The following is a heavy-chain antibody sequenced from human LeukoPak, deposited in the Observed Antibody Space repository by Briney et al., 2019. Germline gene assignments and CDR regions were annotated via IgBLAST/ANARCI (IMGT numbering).Heavy chain of an antibody. CDR3: ATDLLTDSDFWSGYLPYFEH. D-gene: IGHD3-3*01. CDR2: IIPVFGTT. J-gene: IGHJ4*02. CDR1: GGTFSSYA. Sequence: GASVKVSCKASGGTFSSYAISWVRQAPGQGLEWMGGIIPVFGTTNYAQKFQGRVTITTDESTSTAYMELSGLKSEDTAVYYCATDLLTDSDFWSGYLPYFEHWGQGTLVTVSS. V-gene: IGHV1-69*05.